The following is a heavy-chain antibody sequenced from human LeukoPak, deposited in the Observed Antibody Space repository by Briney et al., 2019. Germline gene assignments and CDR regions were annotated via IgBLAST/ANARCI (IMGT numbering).Heavy chain of an antibody. J-gene: IGHJ4*02. CDR2: IYYSGST. V-gene: IGHV4-30-4*01. D-gene: IGHD2-2*02. CDR1: GGSISSGDYY. Sequence: SETLSLTCTVSGGSISSGDYYWSWIRQPPGKGLEWIGYIYYSGSTYYNPSLKSRVTISVDTSKNQFSLKLSSVTAADTAVYYCARIVGLVVPAAIQRYFDYWGQGTLVTVSS. CDR3: ARIVGLVVPAAIQRYFDY.